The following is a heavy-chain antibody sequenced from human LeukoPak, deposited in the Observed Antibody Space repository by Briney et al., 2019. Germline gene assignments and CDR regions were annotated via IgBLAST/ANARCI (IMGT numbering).Heavy chain of an antibody. J-gene: IGHJ6*04. V-gene: IGHV4-34*01. CDR3: ARERRKWMDV. CDR2: INHSGST. CDR1: GGSFSGYY. D-gene: IGHD2-8*01. Sequence: PSETLSLTCAVYGGSFSGYYWSWIRQPPGKGLEWIGEINHSGSTNYNPSLKSRVTISVDTSKNQFSLKLSSVTAADTAVYYCARERRKWMDVGGKGTTVTVSS.